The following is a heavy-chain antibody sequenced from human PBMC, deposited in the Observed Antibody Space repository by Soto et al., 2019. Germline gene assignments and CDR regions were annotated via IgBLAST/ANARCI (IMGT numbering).Heavy chain of an antibody. CDR2: IYHSGST. CDR3: ARTHDI. V-gene: IGHV4-30-2*01. Sequence: PSETLSLTCAVSGGSISSGGYSWSWIRQPTGKGLEWIGYIYHSGSTYYNPSLKSRVTISVDRSKNQFSLKLSSVTAADTAVYYCARTHDIWGQGTMVTVSS. J-gene: IGHJ3*02. CDR1: GGSISSGGYS.